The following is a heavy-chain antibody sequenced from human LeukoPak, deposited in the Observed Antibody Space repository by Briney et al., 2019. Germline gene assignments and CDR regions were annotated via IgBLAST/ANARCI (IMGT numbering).Heavy chain of an antibody. V-gene: IGHV3-30-3*01. CDR3: ARMKVIKGASLDY. CDR2: ISFDETKK. D-gene: IGHD2-21*01. CDR1: GLSFSKYA. Sequence: PGGPLRLSCAASGLSFSKYAMHWVRQAPGKGLEWVAVISFDETKKYYADSVKGRFTISRDNSNNTLFLQMNSVKTEDTAVYFCARMKVIKGASLDYWGQGSLVTVSS. J-gene: IGHJ4*02.